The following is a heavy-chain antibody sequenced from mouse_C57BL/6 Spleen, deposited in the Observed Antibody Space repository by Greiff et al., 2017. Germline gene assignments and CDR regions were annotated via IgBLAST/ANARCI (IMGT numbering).Heavy chain of an antibody. D-gene: IGHD1-3*01. J-gene: IGHJ2*01. Sequence: VQLQQPGAELVQPGASVKLSCKASGYTFTSYWMPWVQQRPGRGLEWLGRIDPIACGTKSNEKFTGKATLTVDKPSSTDYMQLSSLTSEDSAVYDCARNYSGYPYDIDYWGQGTTLTVSS. V-gene: IGHV1-72*01. CDR2: IDPIACGT. CDR1: GYTFTSYW. CDR3: ARNYSGYPYDIDY.